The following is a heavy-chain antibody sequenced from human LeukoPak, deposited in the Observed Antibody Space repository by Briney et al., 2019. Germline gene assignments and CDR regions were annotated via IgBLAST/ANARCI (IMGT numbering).Heavy chain of an antibody. CDR3: SREDDFSGDS. Sequence: GGSLRLSCAASGFTFRTYWMSWVRQAPGKGLEWVANIHPDGIEKYHVDSVKGRFTIFRDNARNLLYLQMSSLRADDTAVYYCSREDDFSGDSWGQGTLVTVSS. J-gene: IGHJ5*01. V-gene: IGHV3-7*01. D-gene: IGHD2-21*02. CDR2: IHPDGIEK. CDR1: GFTFRTYW.